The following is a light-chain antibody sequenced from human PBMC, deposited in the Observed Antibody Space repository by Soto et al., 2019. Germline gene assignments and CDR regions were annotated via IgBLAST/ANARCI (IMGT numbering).Light chain of an antibody. J-gene: IGKJ3*01. CDR1: QSISSY. CDR3: QQSYSTPA. V-gene: IGKV1-39*01. Sequence: DIQMTQSPSSLSASVGDRVTITCRASQSISSYLNWYQQKPGKAPKLLIYAASSLQSGVPSRFSGSGSGTDFAFTIRSLQPEDVATYYFQQSYSTPAFGPGTKVDIK. CDR2: AAS.